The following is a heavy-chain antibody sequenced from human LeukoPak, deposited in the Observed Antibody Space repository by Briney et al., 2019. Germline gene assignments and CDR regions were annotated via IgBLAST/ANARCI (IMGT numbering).Heavy chain of an antibody. D-gene: IGHD3-9*01. CDR2: INAGNGNT. CDR1: GYTFTSYA. J-gene: IGHJ4*02. Sequence: GATVKVSCKASGYTFTSYAMHRVRQAPGQRLEWMGWINAGNGNTKYSQKFQGRVTITRDTSASTAYMELSSLRSEDTAVYYCARGIDDILTGYLYWGQGTLVTVSS. V-gene: IGHV1-3*01. CDR3: ARGIDDILTGYLY.